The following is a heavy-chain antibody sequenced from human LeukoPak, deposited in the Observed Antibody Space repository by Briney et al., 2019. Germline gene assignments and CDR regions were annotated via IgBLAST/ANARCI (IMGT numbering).Heavy chain of an antibody. J-gene: IGHJ4*02. CDR2: ISSSSSYI. Sequence: GGSLRLSCAASGFTFSSYSMNWVRQAPGKGLEWVSSISSSSSYIYYADSVKGRFTISRDNSKNTLYLQMNSLRAEDTAVYYCARVGSSWYVDYWGQGTLVTVSS. D-gene: IGHD6-13*01. CDR1: GFTFSSYS. V-gene: IGHV3-21*01. CDR3: ARVGSSWYVDY.